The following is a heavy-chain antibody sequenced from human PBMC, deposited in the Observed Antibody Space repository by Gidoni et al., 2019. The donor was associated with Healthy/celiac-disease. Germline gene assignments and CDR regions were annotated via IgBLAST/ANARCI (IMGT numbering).Heavy chain of an antibody. CDR1: GYTCTGYY. D-gene: IGHD1-26*01. CDR3: ARELIVGATAIDY. J-gene: IGHJ4*02. Sequence: QVQLVQSGAEVKKPGASVKVSCKASGYTCTGYYMHWVRKAPGQGLGGMGWINPNSGGTNYAQKFQGRVTMTRDTSISTAYMELSRLRSDDTAVYYCARELIVGATAIDYWGQGTLVTVSS. V-gene: IGHV1-2*02. CDR2: INPNSGGT.